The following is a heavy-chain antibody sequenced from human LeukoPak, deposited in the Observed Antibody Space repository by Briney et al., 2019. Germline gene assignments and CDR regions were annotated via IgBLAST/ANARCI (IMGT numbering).Heavy chain of an antibody. V-gene: IGHV3-7*01. Sequence: GGSLRLSCGASGFTFTNSWMTWVRQAPGKGLEWVATIRPDGGETNYVDSVKGRFTISRDNAKNSLYLQMNSLRAEDTAVYYCARVMDDYPDYWGQGTLVTVSS. D-gene: IGHD2-2*03. CDR2: IRPDGGET. CDR1: GFTFTNSW. J-gene: IGHJ4*02. CDR3: ARVMDDYPDY.